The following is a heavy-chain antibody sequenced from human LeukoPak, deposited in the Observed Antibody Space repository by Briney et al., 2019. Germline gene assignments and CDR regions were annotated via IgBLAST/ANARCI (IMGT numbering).Heavy chain of an antibody. CDR2: ISSSSSTI. V-gene: IGHV3-48*01. CDR1: GFTFSSYS. Sequence: QPGGSLRLSCAASGFTFSSYSMNWVRPAPGKGLEWVSYISSSSSTIYYADSVKGRFTISRDNAKNSLYLQMNSLRAEDTAVYYCASAVTTVDYWGQGTLVTVSS. J-gene: IGHJ4*02. D-gene: IGHD4-17*01. CDR3: ASAVTTVDY.